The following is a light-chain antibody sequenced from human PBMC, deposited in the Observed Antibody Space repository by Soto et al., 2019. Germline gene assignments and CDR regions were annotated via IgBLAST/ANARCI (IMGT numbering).Light chain of an antibody. CDR2: EVT. CDR3: SSYTSSTTLV. CDR1: SSDVGGYNR. Sequence: QSALTQPPSVSGSPGQSVTSSCTGTSSDVGGYNRVSWYQQPPGTAPKLMIYEVTNRPSGVPDRFSGSKSGNTASLTISGLQAEDEADYYCSSYTSSTTLVFGGGTKLTVL. V-gene: IGLV2-18*02. J-gene: IGLJ2*01.